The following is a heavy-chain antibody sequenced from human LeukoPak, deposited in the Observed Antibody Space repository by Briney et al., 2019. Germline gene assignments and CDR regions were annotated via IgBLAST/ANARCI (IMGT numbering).Heavy chain of an antibody. J-gene: IGHJ4*02. CDR3: AKDRILVILDY. Sequence: GGSLRLSCAASGFTFSSYAMHWVRQAPGKGLEWVAVISYDGSNKYYADSVKGRFTISRDNAKNSLHLQMNSLRAEDTAVYYCAKDRILVILDYWGQGTLVTVSS. CDR1: GFTFSSYA. CDR2: ISYDGSNK. V-gene: IGHV3-30*04. D-gene: IGHD3-9*01.